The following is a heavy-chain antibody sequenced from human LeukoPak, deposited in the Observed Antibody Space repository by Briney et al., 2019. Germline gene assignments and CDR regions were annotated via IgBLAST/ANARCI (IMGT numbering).Heavy chain of an antibody. J-gene: IGHJ4*02. D-gene: IGHD3-3*01. CDR3: ARGHRREDFWSGYLYYFDY. Sequence: KPSETLSLTCTVSGGSISSYYWSWIRQPPGKGLEWIGYIYYSGSTNYNPSLKSRVTISVDTSKNQFSLKLSSVTAADTAVYYCARGHRREDFWSGYLYYFDYWGQGTLVTVSS. V-gene: IGHV4-59*12. CDR2: IYYSGST. CDR1: GGSISSYY.